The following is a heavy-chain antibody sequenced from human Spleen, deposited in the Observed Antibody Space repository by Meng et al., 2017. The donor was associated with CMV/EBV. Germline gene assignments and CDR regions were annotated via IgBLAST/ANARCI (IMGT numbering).Heavy chain of an antibody. CDR3: AKEGRTIFGRKVDY. V-gene: IGHV4-61*01. D-gene: IGHD3-3*01. CDR1: GASVSTGSYF. Sequence: SGASVSTGSYFWSWIRQPPGKGLEWIGYIYYTGSTNHNPSLKSRVTMSVDTSRNQFSLELSSVTAADTAVYYCAKEGRTIFGRKVDYWGQGILVTVSS. CDR2: IYYTGST. J-gene: IGHJ4*02.